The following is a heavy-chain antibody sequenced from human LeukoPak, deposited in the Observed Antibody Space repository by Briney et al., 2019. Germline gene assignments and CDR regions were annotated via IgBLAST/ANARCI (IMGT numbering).Heavy chain of an antibody. Sequence: GGSLSLSCAASGFTFSSYAMSWVRQAPGKGLEWVSAISGSGGSTYYADSVKGRFTISRDNSKNTLYLQMNSLRAEDTAVYYCANPLGYSSSWYFDYWGQGTLVTVSS. J-gene: IGHJ4*02. D-gene: IGHD6-13*01. CDR2: ISGSGGST. CDR1: GFTFSSYA. V-gene: IGHV3-23*01. CDR3: ANPLGYSSSWYFDY.